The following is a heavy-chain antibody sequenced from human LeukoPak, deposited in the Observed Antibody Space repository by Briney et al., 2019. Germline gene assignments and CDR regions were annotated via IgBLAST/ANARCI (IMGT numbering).Heavy chain of an antibody. Sequence: GGSLRLSCAASGFTFSSYSMHWVRQAPGKGLEYVSAISSSGGSTYYANSVKGRFTISRDNAKNSLYLQMNSLRAEDTAVYYCARSGYDYYYYYGMDVWGQGTTVTVSS. J-gene: IGHJ6*02. CDR3: ARSGYDYYYYYGMDV. CDR2: ISSSGGST. D-gene: IGHD5-18*01. V-gene: IGHV3-64*01. CDR1: GFTFSSYS.